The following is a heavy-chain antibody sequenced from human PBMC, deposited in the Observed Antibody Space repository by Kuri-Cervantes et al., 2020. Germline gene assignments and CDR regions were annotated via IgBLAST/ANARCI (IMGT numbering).Heavy chain of an antibody. CDR3: AREGTSVRGVITYYFDY. Sequence: GGSLRLSCAASGFPFSSYWMTWVRRAPGKGLEWVANINQDGNTKQYVASVRGRFTISRDNARNSLYLQMNSLRAEDTAVYYCAREGTSVRGVITYYFDYWGQGTLVTVSS. CDR2: INQDGNTK. CDR1: GFPFSSYW. V-gene: IGHV3-7*01. J-gene: IGHJ4*02. D-gene: IGHD3-10*01.